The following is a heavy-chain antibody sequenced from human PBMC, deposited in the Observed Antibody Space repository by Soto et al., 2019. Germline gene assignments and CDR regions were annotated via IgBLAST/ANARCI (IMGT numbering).Heavy chain of an antibody. Sequence: ASVKVSCRASGYTFTGYYMHWVRQAPGQGLEWMGWINPNSGGTNYAQKFQGRVTMTRDTSISTAYMELSRLRSDDTAVYYCARCRGNGYYYDSSGYYLLADAFDIWGQGTMVTVSS. CDR3: ARCRGNGYYYDSSGYYLLADAFDI. CDR2: INPNSGGT. D-gene: IGHD3-22*01. J-gene: IGHJ3*02. V-gene: IGHV1-2*02. CDR1: GYTFTGYY.